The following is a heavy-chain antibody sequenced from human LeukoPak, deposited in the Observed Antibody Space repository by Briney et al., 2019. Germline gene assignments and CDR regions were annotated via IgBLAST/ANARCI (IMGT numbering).Heavy chain of an antibody. J-gene: IGHJ5*02. V-gene: IGHV4-4*07. CDR1: GGSISSYY. CDR3: AREEYNWNDVGWFDP. CDR2: IYTSGST. D-gene: IGHD1-1*01. Sequence: SETLSLTCTVSGGSISSYYWSWIRQPAGKGLEWIGRIYTSGSTNCNPSLKSRVTMSVDTSKNQFSLKLSSVTAADTAVYYCAREEYNWNDVGWFDPWGQGTLVTVSS.